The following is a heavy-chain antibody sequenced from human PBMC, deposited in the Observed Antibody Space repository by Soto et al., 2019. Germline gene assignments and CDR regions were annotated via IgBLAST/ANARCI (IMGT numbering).Heavy chain of an antibody. CDR2: INHSGST. CDR3: ATHLKTMVTVYWYFDL. V-gene: IGHV4-34*02. J-gene: IGHJ2*01. Sequence: QVHLQQWGAGLLKPSETLSLTCAVYGGSFSGYYWSWIRQPPGKGLEWIGEINHSGSTNFNPSLKSRVTISVDTSKNQFSLKLSSVTAADTAVYYCATHLKTMVTVYWYFDLWGRGTLVTVSS. D-gene: IGHD4-17*01. CDR1: GGSFSGYY.